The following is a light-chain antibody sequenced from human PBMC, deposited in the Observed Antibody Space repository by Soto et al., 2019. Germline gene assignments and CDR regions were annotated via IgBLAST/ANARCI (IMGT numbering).Light chain of an antibody. V-gene: IGKV1-39*01. J-gene: IGKJ1*01. CDR2: AAS. Sequence: IRMTHSPSSLSASLGYRFTITFRSSQSISNYLNWYQQKPGKPPRLLIYAASSLQSGVPSRFSGSGSGTDFTLTISSLQPEDFATYSCQQSYNSPQTFGQGTKV. CDR1: QSISNY. CDR3: QQSYNSPQT.